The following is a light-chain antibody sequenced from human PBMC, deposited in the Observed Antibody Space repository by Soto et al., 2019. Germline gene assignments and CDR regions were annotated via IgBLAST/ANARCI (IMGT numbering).Light chain of an antibody. Sequence: EIVLTQSPATLSLSPGERAILSCRASQSVSSYLAWYQQRPGQAPSLLIYDASKRATGIPARFSGSGSGTDFTLTISSLEPEDFAVYYCQQRSISTTFGQGTRLEIK. CDR2: DAS. CDR3: QQRSISTT. J-gene: IGKJ5*01. V-gene: IGKV3-11*01. CDR1: QSVSSY.